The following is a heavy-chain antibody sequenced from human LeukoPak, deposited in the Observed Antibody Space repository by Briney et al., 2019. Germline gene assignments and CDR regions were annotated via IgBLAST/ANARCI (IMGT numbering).Heavy chain of an antibody. CDR1: GVSFSTSTNY. CDR2: SYYSGTT. Sequence: PSETLSLTCTVSGVSFSTSTNYWGCIRRPPGKGLEWIGSSYYSGTTYYNPSLKSRVTVSVDTSKNQFSLNLSSVTASDTAVYYCVRGSTLRHYQYWGQGTLVTVSS. CDR3: VRGSTLRHYQY. V-gene: IGHV4-39*01. D-gene: IGHD3-16*01. J-gene: IGHJ4*02.